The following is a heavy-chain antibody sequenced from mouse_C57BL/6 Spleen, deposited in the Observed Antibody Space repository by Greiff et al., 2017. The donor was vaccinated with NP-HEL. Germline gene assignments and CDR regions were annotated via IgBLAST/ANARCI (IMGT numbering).Heavy chain of an antibody. V-gene: IGHV10-1*01. D-gene: IGHD3-2*02. Sequence: EVQLVESGGGLVQPKGSLKLSCAASGFSFNTYAMNWVRQAPGKGLEWVARIRSKSNNYATYYADSVKDRFTISRDDSESMLYLQMNNLKTEDTAMYYCVSSLDSSGYVSHYYAMDYWGQGTSVTVSS. CDR2: IRSKSNNYAT. CDR1: GFSFNTYA. CDR3: VSSLDSSGYVSHYYAMDY. J-gene: IGHJ4*01.